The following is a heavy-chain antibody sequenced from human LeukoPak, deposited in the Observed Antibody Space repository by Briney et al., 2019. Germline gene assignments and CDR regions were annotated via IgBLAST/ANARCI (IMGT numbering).Heavy chain of an antibody. V-gene: IGHV4-28*01. D-gene: IGHD4-23*01. J-gene: IGHJ4*02. CDR1: GYSISSSNW. CDR2: IYYSGNT. CDR3: AKSVDGGNSPFDY. Sequence: SETLSLTCAVSGYSISSSNWWGWIRQPPGKGLEWIGYIYYSGNTHYNPSLKSRVTMSVDTSKNQFSLKLSSVTAVDTAIYYCAKSVDGGNSPFDYWGQGTLSPSPQ.